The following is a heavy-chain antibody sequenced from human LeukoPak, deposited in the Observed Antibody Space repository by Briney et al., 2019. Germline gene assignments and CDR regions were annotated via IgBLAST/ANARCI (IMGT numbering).Heavy chain of an antibody. CDR2: TYTGGNS. V-gene: IGHV3-53*01. CDR3: ARGGRGSAAVVAPCSFDI. Sequence: GGSLRLSCAASGFTVSSNYMSWVRQAPGKGLEWVSVTYTGGNSYYAGSVQGRFIISRDISKNTLYLQMNNLRAEDSALYYCARGGRGSAAVVAPCSFDIWGQGTMVTVSS. D-gene: IGHD3-22*01. CDR1: GFTVSSNY. J-gene: IGHJ3*02.